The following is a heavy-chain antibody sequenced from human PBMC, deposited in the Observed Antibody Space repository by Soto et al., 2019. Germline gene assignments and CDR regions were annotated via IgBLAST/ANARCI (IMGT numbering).Heavy chain of an antibody. D-gene: IGHD5-12*01. CDR3: ARDHVDGYADY. CDR2: IYSGGST. V-gene: IGHV3-53*04. J-gene: IGHJ4*02. Sequence: EVQLVESGGGLVQPGGSLRLSCAASGFTVSSNYMSWVRQAPGKGLEWVSVIYSGGSTYYADSVKGRLTISRHNSKNTLYLQMNSLRPEDTAVYYCARDHVDGYADYWCQGTLVTVSS. CDR1: GFTVSSNY.